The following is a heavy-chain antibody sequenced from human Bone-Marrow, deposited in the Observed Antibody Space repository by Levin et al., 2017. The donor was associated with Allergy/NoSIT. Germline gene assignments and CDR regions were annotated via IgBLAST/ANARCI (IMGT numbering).Heavy chain of an antibody. CDR3: ARSGSESDY. CDR2: IKEDGTEK. D-gene: IGHD3-10*01. J-gene: IGHJ4*02. Sequence: GGSLRLSCAASGFTFNTYWMTWVRQAPGKGLEWVANIKEDGTEKNYVDSVKGRFTISRDNAKNSLYLQMNSLRAEDTAVYYCARSGSESDYWGQGTQVTVSS. CDR1: GFTFNTYW. V-gene: IGHV3-7*03.